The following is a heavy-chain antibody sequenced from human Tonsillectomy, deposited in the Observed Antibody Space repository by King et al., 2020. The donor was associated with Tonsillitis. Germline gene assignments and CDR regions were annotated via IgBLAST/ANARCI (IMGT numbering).Heavy chain of an antibody. D-gene: IGHD3-10*01. V-gene: IGHV5-10-1*03. CDR1: GYSFTSYW. CDR2: IDPSDSYT. Sequence: QLVQSGAEVKEPGESLRISCKGSGYSFTSYWISWVRQMPGKGLEWMGRIDPSDSYTNYSPSFQGHVTISADKSISTAYLQWSSLKASDTAMYYCARRYYYGSGSYYNDPFDYWGQGTLVTVSS. CDR3: ARRYYYGSGSYYNDPFDY. J-gene: IGHJ4*02.